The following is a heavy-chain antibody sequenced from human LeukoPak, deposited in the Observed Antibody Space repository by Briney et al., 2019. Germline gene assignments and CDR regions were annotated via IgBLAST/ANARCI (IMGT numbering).Heavy chain of an antibody. CDR3: ARGKIVGATLYYYYMDV. Sequence: ASVKVSCKASGGTFSSYAISWVRQAPGQGLEWMGGIIPIFGTANYAQKFQGRVTITTDESTSTAYMELSSLRSEDTAVYYCARGKIVGATLYYYYMDVWGKGTTVTVSS. V-gene: IGHV1-69*05. D-gene: IGHD1-26*01. CDR1: GGTFSSYA. J-gene: IGHJ6*03. CDR2: IIPIFGTA.